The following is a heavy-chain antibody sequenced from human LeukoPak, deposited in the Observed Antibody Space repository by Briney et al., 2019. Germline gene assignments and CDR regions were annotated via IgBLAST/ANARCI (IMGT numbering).Heavy chain of an antibody. D-gene: IGHD3-22*01. Sequence: SETLSLTCTVSGGSISSYYWSWIRQPPGKGLEWIGYIYHSGSTKYNPSLKSRVTISVDTSKNQFSLKLSSVTAADTAVYYCATTSYYYDSPDYWGQGTLVTVSS. CDR2: IYHSGST. J-gene: IGHJ4*02. V-gene: IGHV4-4*08. CDR3: ATTSYYYDSPDY. CDR1: GGSISSYY.